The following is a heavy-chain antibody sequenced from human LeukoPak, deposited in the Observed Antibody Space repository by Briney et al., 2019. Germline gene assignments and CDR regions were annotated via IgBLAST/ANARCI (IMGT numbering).Heavy chain of an antibody. CDR2: ISYDGSNK. CDR1: GFTFSSYA. D-gene: IGHD2-2*01. CDR3: AKDRRYCSSTSCYRYFDY. V-gene: IGHV3-30-3*01. J-gene: IGHJ4*02. Sequence: GGSLRLSCAASGFTFSSYAMHWVRQAPGKGLEWVAVISYDGSNKYYADSVKGRFTISRDNSKSTLYLQMNSLRAEDTAVYYCAKDRRYCSSTSCYRYFDYWGQGTLVTVSS.